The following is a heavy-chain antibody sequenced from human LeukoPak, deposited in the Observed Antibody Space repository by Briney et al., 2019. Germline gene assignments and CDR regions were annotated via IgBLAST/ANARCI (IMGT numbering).Heavy chain of an antibody. V-gene: IGHV1-18*01. CDR2: ISAYNGNT. D-gene: IGHD5-18*01. CDR1: GYTFTSYG. Sequence: ASVKVSCKASGYTFTSYGISWVRQAPGQGLEWMGWISAYNGNTNYAQKLQGRVTMTTDTSTSTAYMELRSLTSDDTAVYYCARGKIQLWLPAEIDYWGQGTLVTVSS. J-gene: IGHJ4*02. CDR3: ARGKIQLWLPAEIDY.